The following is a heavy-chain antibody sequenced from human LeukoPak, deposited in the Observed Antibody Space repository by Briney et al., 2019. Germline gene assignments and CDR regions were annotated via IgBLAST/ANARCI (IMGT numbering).Heavy chain of an antibody. CDR3: AKGHYYGSGSLDY. Sequence: GGSLRLSCAASGFTFSSYGMSWVRQAPGKGLEWVSAIGGRDGSTYYADSVKGRFTISRDNSKNTLYVQMNSLRAEDTAVYYCAKGHYYGSGSLDYWGQGALVTVSS. D-gene: IGHD3-10*01. CDR1: GFTFSSYG. V-gene: IGHV3-23*01. J-gene: IGHJ4*02. CDR2: IGGRDGST.